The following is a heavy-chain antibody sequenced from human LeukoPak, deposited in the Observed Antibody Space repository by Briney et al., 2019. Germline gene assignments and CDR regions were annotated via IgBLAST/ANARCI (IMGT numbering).Heavy chain of an antibody. Sequence: PGGSLRLSCAASGFTFSDYYMSWIRQAPGKRLEWVSYISSSGSTIYYADSVKGRFTISRDNAKNSLYLQMNSLRAEDTAVYYCARYSSGWSYYYYYGMDVWGQGTTVTVSS. CDR1: GFTFSDYY. CDR2: ISSSGSTI. CDR3: ARYSSGWSYYYYYGMDV. D-gene: IGHD6-19*01. V-gene: IGHV3-11*01. J-gene: IGHJ6*02.